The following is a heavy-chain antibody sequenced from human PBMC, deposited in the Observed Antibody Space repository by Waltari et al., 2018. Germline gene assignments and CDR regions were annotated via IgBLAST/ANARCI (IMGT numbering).Heavy chain of an antibody. J-gene: IGHJ3*02. CDR3: ARSGGGYYSHDAFDI. Sequence: EVQLVQSGEEVKKPGESLKISCKGSGYSFTSYWIGWVRQLYWKGLEWMGIIYPGNYDTRYSPSFQGQVTISADKSISTAYLQWSSLKASDTAMYYCARSGGGYYSHDAFDIWGQGTMVTVSS. V-gene: IGHV5-51*03. CDR1: GYSFTSYW. CDR2: IYPGNYDT. D-gene: IGHD3-22*01.